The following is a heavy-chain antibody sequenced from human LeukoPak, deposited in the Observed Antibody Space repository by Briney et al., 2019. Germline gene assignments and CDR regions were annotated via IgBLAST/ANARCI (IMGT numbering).Heavy chain of an antibody. V-gene: IGHV4-59*01. Sequence: PSETLSLTCSVSGGSISSYYWSWVRQPPEKGLEWIGYIYYIGSTNYNPSLKSRVTISVDTSKNQFSLKLSSVTAADTAVYYCARVNRKVATNYYFDYWGQGTLVTVSS. D-gene: IGHD5-12*01. CDR1: GGSISSYY. CDR2: IYYIGST. J-gene: IGHJ4*02. CDR3: ARVNRKVATNYYFDY.